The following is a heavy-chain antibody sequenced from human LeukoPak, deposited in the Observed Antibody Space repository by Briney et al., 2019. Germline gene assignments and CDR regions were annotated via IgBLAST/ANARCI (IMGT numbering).Heavy chain of an antibody. J-gene: IGHJ3*02. Sequence: GGSLRLSCAASGFTFSDYYMSWIRQAPGKGLEWVSYISSSGSTIYYADSVKSRFTISRDNAKNSLYLQMNSLRAEDTAVYYCARVFPERIVVVPAALDAFDIWGQGTMVTVSS. CDR3: ARVFPERIVVVPAALDAFDI. CDR2: ISSSGSTI. CDR1: GFTFSDYY. V-gene: IGHV3-11*01. D-gene: IGHD2-2*01.